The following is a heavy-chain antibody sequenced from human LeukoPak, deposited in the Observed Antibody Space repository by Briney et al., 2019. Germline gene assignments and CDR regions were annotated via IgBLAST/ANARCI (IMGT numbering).Heavy chain of an antibody. J-gene: IGHJ6*02. CDR3: ARIYDFWSGYYNYYYYGMDV. V-gene: IGHV4-59*01. CDR1: GGSISSYY. Sequence: SETLSLTCTVSGGSISSYYWSWIRQPPGKGLEWIGYIYYSGSTNYNPSLKSRVTISVDTSKNQFSLKLSSVTAADTAVYYCARIYDFWSGYYNYYYYGMDVWGQGTTVTVSS. D-gene: IGHD3-3*01. CDR2: IYYSGST.